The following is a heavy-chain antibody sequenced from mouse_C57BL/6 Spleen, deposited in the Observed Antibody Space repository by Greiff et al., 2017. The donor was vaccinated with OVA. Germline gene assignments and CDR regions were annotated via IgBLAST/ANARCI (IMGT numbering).Heavy chain of an antibody. V-gene: IGHV5-17*01. CDR3: ARDYD. J-gene: IGHJ1*03. CDR2: ISSGSSTI. D-gene: IGHD1-1*01. Sequence: DVKLVESGGGLVKPGGSLKLSCAASGFTFSAYGMHWVRQAPEKGLEWVAYISSGSSTIYYADTVKGRFTISRDNAKNTLFLQMTSLRSEDTAMYYCARDYDWGTGTTVTVSS. CDR1: GFTFSAYG.